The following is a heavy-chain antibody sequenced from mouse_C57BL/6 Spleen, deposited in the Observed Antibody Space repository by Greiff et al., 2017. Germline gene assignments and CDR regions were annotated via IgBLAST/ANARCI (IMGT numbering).Heavy chain of an antibody. CDR3: ARRTDGYYTYAMDY. J-gene: IGHJ4*01. Sequence: QVQLQQPGAELVKPGASVKLSCKASGYTFTSYWMQWVKQRPGQGLEWIGEIDPSDSYTNYNQKFKGKATLTVDTSSSTAYMQLISLTSEDSAVYYCARRTDGYYTYAMDYWGQGTSVTVSS. CDR1: GYTFTSYW. D-gene: IGHD2-3*01. V-gene: IGHV1-50*01. CDR2: IDPSDSYT.